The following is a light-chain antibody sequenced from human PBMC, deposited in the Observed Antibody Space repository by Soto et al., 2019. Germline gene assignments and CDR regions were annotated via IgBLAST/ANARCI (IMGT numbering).Light chain of an antibody. CDR3: QQYYSSAPWT. J-gene: IGKJ1*01. V-gene: IGKV3-20*01. Sequence: EIVLTQSPGTLSLSPGERATLSCRASQSVSSSYIAWYQQKPGQAPRLLIYGASSRATGIPDRFSGSGSGTDFTLTISRLEPEDFAVYYCQQYYSSAPWTFGQGTKVEIK. CDR1: QSVSSSY. CDR2: GAS.